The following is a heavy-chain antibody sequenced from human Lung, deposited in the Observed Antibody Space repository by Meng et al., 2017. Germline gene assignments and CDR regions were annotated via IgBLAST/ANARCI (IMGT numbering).Heavy chain of an antibody. D-gene: IGHD4-11*01. J-gene: IGHJ4*02. V-gene: IGHV4-34*01. CDR1: GGSFSDYY. CDR2: INHSGST. CDR3: ARGPTTMAHDFDY. Sequence: QVQLEECGAGLLNPSETLSLTCVVSGGSFSDYYWSWIRQPPGKGLEWIGEINHSGSTNYNPSLESRATISVDTSQNNLSLKLSSVTAADSAVYYCARGPTTMAHDFDYWGQGTLVTVSS.